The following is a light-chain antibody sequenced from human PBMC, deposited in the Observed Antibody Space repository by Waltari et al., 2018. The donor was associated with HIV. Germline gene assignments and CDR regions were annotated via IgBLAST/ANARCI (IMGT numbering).Light chain of an antibody. V-gene: IGLV1-47*01. CDR1: SPNIGSNF. Sequence: QSVLTQPPSASATPGQRVTISCSGSSPNIGSNFVYWYQQLPGGTPKLCIYMYNHRPPWTPDRFSAPKSGTSASLAISGLRSEDEGHYYCAAWDDTLSGRVFGGGTKVTVL. CDR2: MYN. J-gene: IGLJ3*02. CDR3: AAWDDTLSGRV.